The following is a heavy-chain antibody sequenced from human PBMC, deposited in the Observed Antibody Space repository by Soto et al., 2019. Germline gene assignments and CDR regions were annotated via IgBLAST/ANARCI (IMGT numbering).Heavy chain of an antibody. V-gene: IGHV5-51*01. CDR3: ARLWFGELSNPYYYYGMEV. J-gene: IGHJ6*02. CDR2: IYPGDSDT. Sequence: PGESLKISWEGSLYSFTSYWIGLVRQLPVKVLEWMGIIYPGDSDTRYSPSFQGQVTISADKSISTAYLQWSRLKASDTAMYYCARLWFGELSNPYYYYGMEVWGQGTTVTVSS. D-gene: IGHD3-10*01. CDR1: LYSFTSYW.